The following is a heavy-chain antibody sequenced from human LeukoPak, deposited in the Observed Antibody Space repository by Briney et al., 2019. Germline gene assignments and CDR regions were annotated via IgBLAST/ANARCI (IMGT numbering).Heavy chain of an antibody. CDR1: GGSISSYY. Sequence: PSETLSLTCTVSGGSISSYYWSWIRQPAGKGLEWIGRIYTSGSTNYNPSLKSRVTMSVDTSKNQFSLKLSSVTAADTAVYYCARGSRGYSSGWAAEYFQHWGQGTLVTVSS. V-gene: IGHV4-4*07. D-gene: IGHD6-19*01. J-gene: IGHJ1*01. CDR3: ARGSRGYSSGWAAEYFQH. CDR2: IYTSGST.